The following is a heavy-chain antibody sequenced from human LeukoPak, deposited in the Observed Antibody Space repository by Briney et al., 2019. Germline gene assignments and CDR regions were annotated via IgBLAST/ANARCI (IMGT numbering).Heavy chain of an antibody. CDR2: IKEDGGDQ. Sequence: GGSVRLSCEASGFTFSGYRMTWVRQAPGKGLEWVANIKEDGGDQYYVDSVKGRFTISRDNAKNSVYLQMNSLRVEDSAVYHCARGSIWMDAFDIWGQGTMVTVSS. D-gene: IGHD2-2*03. CDR3: ARGSIWMDAFDI. J-gene: IGHJ3*02. V-gene: IGHV3-7*01. CDR1: GFTFSGYR.